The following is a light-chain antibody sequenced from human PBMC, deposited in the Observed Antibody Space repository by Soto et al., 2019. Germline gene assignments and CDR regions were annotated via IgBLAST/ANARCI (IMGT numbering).Light chain of an antibody. Sequence: SALTQPPSASGSPGQSVTISCTGTSSDVGGYDYVSWYQQHPGKAPKLMIFEVSQRPSGVPDRFSGSKSGNTASLTVSGLQAEDEGDYYCSSYGGSNNFVILGGGTKLTVL. CDR2: EVS. CDR1: SSDVGGYDY. V-gene: IGLV2-8*01. J-gene: IGLJ2*01. CDR3: SSYGGSNNFVI.